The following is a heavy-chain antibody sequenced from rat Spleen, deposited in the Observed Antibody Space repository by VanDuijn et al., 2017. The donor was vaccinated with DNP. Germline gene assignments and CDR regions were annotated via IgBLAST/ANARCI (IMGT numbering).Heavy chain of an antibody. CDR2: ISTSGGST. CDR3: ARSNYFAY. J-gene: IGHJ2*01. V-gene: IGHV5-25*01. CDR1: GFTFSNYD. Sequence: EVQLVESGGGLVQPGRSLKLSCAASGFTFSNYDMAWVRQAPTKGLEWVASISTSGGSTYYRDSVKGRFTVSRDNAKSTLYLQMDSLRSEDTATYYCARSNYFAYWGPGIMVTVSS.